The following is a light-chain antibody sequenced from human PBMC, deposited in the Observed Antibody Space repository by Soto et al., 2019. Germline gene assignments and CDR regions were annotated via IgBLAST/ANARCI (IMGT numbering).Light chain of an antibody. CDR3: QQYNNWPYT. J-gene: IGKJ2*01. CDR2: GAS. V-gene: IGKV3-15*01. Sequence: EIVMTRSPATLSVSPGERATLSCGASQSVSSNLAWYQQKPGQAPRLLIYGASTRATGIPARFSGSGSGTEFTLTISSLQSEDFAVYYCQQYNNWPYTFGQGTKLEIK. CDR1: QSVSSN.